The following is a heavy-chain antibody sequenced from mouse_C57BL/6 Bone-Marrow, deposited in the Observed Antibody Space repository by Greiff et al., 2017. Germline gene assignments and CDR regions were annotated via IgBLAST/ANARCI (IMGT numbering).Heavy chain of an antibody. D-gene: IGHD1-1*01. CDR3: TREGFDYYGSSYPYWYFDV. J-gene: IGHJ1*03. Sequence: VQLQQSGTVLARPGASVKMSCKTSGYTFTSYWMHWVKQRPGQGLEWIGAIYPGNSDTSYNQKFKGKAKLTAVTSDSTAYMELSSLTNEDSAVYYCTREGFDYYGSSYPYWYFDVWGTGTTVTVSS. CDR2: IYPGNSDT. V-gene: IGHV1-5*01. CDR1: GYTFTSYW.